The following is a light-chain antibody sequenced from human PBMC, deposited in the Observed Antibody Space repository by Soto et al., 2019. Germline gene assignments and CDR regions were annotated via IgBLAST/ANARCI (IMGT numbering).Light chain of an antibody. CDR1: SSDVGGYNY. Sequence: QSALTQPRSVSGSPGQSVTISCTGTSSDVGGYNYVSWYQQHPGKAPKLMIYDVSKRPSGAPDRFSGSKSGSTASLTISGLQAEDEADYYCLSYAGSSTRVFVTGTKLTVL. CDR3: LSYAGSSTRV. CDR2: DVS. J-gene: IGLJ1*01. V-gene: IGLV2-11*01.